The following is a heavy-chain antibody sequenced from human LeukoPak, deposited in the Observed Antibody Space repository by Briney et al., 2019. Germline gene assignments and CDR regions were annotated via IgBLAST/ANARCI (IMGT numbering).Heavy chain of an antibody. Sequence: TGGSLRLSCAASGFTFSSYAMSWVRQAPGKGLEWVSAISGSGGSTYYADSVKGRFTISRDNSKNTLYLQMNSLRAEDTAVYYCAKGALVDSSSWYRSFDIWGQGTMVTVSS. CDR2: ISGSGGST. V-gene: IGHV3-23*01. J-gene: IGHJ3*02. CDR1: GFTFSSYA. CDR3: AKGALVDSSSWYRSFDI. D-gene: IGHD6-13*01.